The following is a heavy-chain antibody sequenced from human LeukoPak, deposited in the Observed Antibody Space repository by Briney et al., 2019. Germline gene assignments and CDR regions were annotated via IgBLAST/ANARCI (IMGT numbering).Heavy chain of an antibody. V-gene: IGHV3-30-3*01. J-gene: IGHJ4*02. Sequence: GGSLRLSCAASGFTFSSYAMHWVRQAPGKGLEWVAVISYDGSNKYYADSVKGRFTISRDNSKNTLYLQMNSLRAEDTAAYYCARDSTPRYYDILTGYYTAVGYFDNWGQGTLVTVSS. D-gene: IGHD3-9*01. CDR2: ISYDGSNK. CDR3: ARDSTPRYYDILTGYYTAVGYFDN. CDR1: GFTFSSYA.